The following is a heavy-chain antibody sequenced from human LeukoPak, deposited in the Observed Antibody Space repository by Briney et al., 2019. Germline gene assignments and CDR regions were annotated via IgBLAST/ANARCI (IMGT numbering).Heavy chain of an antibody. CDR1: GFTFSSYG. CDR3: AKDLEKLGYQLLPLDY. D-gene: IGHD2-2*01. J-gene: IGHJ4*02. Sequence: GGSLRLSCAASGFTFSSYGMHWVRQAPGKGLEWVAFIRYDGSNKYYADSVKGRFTISRDNSKNTLYLQMNSLRAEDTAVYYCAKDLEKLGYQLLPLDYWGQGTLVTVSS. V-gene: IGHV3-30*02. CDR2: IRYDGSNK.